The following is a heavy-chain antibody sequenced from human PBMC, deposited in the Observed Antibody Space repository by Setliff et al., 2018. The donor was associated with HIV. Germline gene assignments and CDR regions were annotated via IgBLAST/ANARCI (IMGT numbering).Heavy chain of an antibody. V-gene: IGHV4-61*09. CDR1: GGSISSGSYY. CDR3: ARAPPGIQNDAFDV. Sequence: PSETLSLTCSVSGGSISSGSYYWTWIRQPAGKGPEWIGHIYTNGYTNYNPSLKSRVTISVDTSKNQFSLRLTSVTAADTAVYYCARAPPGIQNDAFDVWGQGTVVTVSS. CDR2: IYTNGYT. J-gene: IGHJ3*01.